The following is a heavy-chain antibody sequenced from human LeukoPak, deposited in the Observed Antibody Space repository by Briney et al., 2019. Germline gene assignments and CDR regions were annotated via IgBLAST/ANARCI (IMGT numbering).Heavy chain of an antibody. V-gene: IGHV4-39*01. CDR2: IYYSGST. CDR3: ASLGDFWSGGPL. Sequence: SETLSLTCTVSGGSISSSSYYWGWIRQPPGKGLEWTGSIYYSGSTYYNPSLKSRVTISVDTSKNQFSLKLSSVTAADTAVYYCASLGDFWSGGPLWGQGTLVTVSS. CDR1: GGSISSSSYY. D-gene: IGHD3-3*01. J-gene: IGHJ4*02.